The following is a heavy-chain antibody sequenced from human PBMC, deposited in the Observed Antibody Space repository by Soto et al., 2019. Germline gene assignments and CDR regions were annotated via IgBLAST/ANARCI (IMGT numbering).Heavy chain of an antibody. CDR2: INAANGDT. CDR1: GYTFTSYG. J-gene: IGHJ4*02. Sequence: GASVKVSCKASGYTFTSYGIHWVRQAPGQRLEWMGWINAANGDTIYSPKFQGRVTISRDTSASTAYMELSTLRSEDTAVYYCARDGAVAGNANFDYWGQGTLVTVSS. D-gene: IGHD6-19*01. V-gene: IGHV1-3*01. CDR3: ARDGAVAGNANFDY.